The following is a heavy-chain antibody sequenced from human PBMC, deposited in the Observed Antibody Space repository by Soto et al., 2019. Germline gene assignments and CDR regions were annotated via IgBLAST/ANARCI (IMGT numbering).Heavy chain of an antibody. J-gene: IGHJ6*02. Sequence: ASVKVSCKASGYTFTSYAMHWVRQAPGQRLEWMGWINAGNGNTKYSQKFQGRVTITRDTSASTAYMELSSLRSEDTAVYYCARARGYSYGRRGMDVWGQGTTVTVSS. CDR1: GYTFTSYA. V-gene: IGHV1-3*01. D-gene: IGHD5-18*01. CDR3: ARARGYSYGRRGMDV. CDR2: INAGNGNT.